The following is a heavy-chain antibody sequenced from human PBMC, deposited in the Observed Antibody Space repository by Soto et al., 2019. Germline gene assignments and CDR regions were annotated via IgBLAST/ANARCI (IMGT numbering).Heavy chain of an antibody. CDR3: AKGKGWNRARYYGMDV. CDR1: GFTFSTYA. Sequence: EVQLLESGGGLVQPGGSLRLSCAASGFTFSTYAMSWVRQAPRRGLEWVSGISDSGGSTYYADSVKGRFTISRDNSKHTLYLQMNSLRAEDTAVYYCAKGKGWNRARYYGMDVWGQGTTVTVSS. CDR2: ISDSGGST. D-gene: IGHD1-1*01. J-gene: IGHJ6*02. V-gene: IGHV3-23*01.